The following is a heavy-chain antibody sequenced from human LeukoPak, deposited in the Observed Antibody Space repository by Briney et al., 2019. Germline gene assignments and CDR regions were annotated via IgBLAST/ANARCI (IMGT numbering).Heavy chain of an antibody. D-gene: IGHD2-2*01. V-gene: IGHV3-23*01. CDR2: LSGSGDST. Sequence: LAGRSLRLSCAASGFTFSSYGMHWVRQAPGKGLEWVSTLSGSGDSTYYADSVKGRFTISRDNSKNTLFLQMNSMRAEDTAVYYCAKEVWSAMYYFDFWGQGTLVTVSS. CDR1: GFTFSSYG. J-gene: IGHJ4*02. CDR3: AKEVWSAMYYFDF.